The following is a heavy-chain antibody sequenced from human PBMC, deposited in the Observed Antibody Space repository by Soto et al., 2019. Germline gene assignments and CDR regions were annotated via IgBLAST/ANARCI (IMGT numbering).Heavy chain of an antibody. D-gene: IGHD3-9*01. J-gene: IGHJ6*02. CDR3: ATAPYYDILPGSGYYYYGMDV. V-gene: IGHV1-69*06. CDR1: GGTFSSYA. Sequence: SVKVSCKASGGTFSSYAISWVRQAPGQGLEWMGVIIPIFGTANYAQKFQGRVTITADKSTSTAYMELSSLRSEDTAVYYCATAPYYDILPGSGYYYYGMDVWGQGTTVTVSS. CDR2: IIPIFGTA.